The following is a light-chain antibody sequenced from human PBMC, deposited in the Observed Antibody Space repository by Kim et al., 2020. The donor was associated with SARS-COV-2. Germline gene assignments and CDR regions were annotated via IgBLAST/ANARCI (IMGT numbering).Light chain of an antibody. CDR1: SSNIGSNT. CDR3: AAWDDSLNGVV. J-gene: IGLJ2*01. CDR2: GNN. Sequence: GKRVTIACSGSSSNIGSNTVNGYQQLPGTAPKLLIYGNNQRPSGVPDRFSGSKSGTSASLAISGLQSEDEADYYCAAWDDSLNGVVFGGGTQLTVL. V-gene: IGLV1-44*01.